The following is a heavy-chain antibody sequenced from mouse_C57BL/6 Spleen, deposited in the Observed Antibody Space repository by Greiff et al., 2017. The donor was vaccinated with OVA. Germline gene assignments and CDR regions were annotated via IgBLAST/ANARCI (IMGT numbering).Heavy chain of an antibody. J-gene: IGHJ2*01. Sequence: QVQLQQPGTELVKPGASVKLSCKASGYTFTSYWMHWVKQRPGQGLEWIGNINPSNGGTNYNEKFKSKATLAVDKSSSTAYMQHSSLTSEDSAVYYCAVSLTGGYYFDYWGQGTTLTVSS. CDR3: AVSLTGGYYFDY. D-gene: IGHD4-1*01. V-gene: IGHV1-53*01. CDR2: INPSNGGT. CDR1: GYTFTSYW.